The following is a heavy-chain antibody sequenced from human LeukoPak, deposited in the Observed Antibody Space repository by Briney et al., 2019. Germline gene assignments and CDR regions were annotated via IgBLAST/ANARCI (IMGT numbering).Heavy chain of an antibody. Sequence: SETLSLTCAVDGESFGAYYWTWIRQSPVKGLEWIGEINHSGSTYYNPSLKSRVTISIDTSKNQFSLKLSSMTAADTAVYYCARDRRYGSTFDYWGQGTLVTVSS. CDR2: INHSGST. D-gene: IGHD3-10*01. V-gene: IGHV4-34*01. CDR3: ARDRRYGSTFDY. CDR1: GESFGAYY. J-gene: IGHJ4*02.